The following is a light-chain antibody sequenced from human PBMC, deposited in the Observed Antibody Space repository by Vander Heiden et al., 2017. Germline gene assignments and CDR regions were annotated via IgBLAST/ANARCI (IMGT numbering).Light chain of an antibody. CDR1: RGSIASNY. CDR3: QSYDISNGV. Sequence: NFMLTQPHSVSESPGKAVTISCTRSRGSIASNYVQWYQQRPGSAPTTVIYEDNQRPSGVPDRFSGSSDSSSTSAALTIPGLKAEDEADYYCQSYDISNGVFGGGTKLTVL. V-gene: IGLV6-57*03. CDR2: EDN. J-gene: IGLJ2*01.